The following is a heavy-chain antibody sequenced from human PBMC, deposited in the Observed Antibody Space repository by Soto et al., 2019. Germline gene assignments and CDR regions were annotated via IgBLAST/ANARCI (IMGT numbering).Heavy chain of an antibody. Sequence: GGSLRLSCAASGFTFSSCAMSWVRQAPGKGLEWVSVISGSGGSTYYADSVKGRFTISRDNSKNTLYLQMNSLRAEDTAVYYCAKDWPGTNIAATIVDYWGQGALVTVSS. J-gene: IGHJ4*02. D-gene: IGHD5-12*01. CDR2: ISGSGGST. CDR3: AKDWPGTNIAATIVDY. CDR1: GFTFSSCA. V-gene: IGHV3-23*01.